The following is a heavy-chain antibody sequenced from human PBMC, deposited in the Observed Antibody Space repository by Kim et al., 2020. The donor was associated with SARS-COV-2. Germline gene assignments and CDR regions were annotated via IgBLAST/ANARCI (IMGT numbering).Heavy chain of an antibody. CDR1: GFSFSSYT. CDR2: IHEGGKII. V-gene: IGHV3-23*01. CDR3: AKDQLGGPY. Sequence: GGSLRLSCAASGFSFSSYTMSWVRQAPGKGLEWVSAIHEGGKIIYYTDSVKGRFTISRDNSKNMLYLQMNSLTAEDTAVYHCAKDQLGGPYWGQGTVVTVSS. J-gene: IGHJ4*02. D-gene: IGHD3-3*02.